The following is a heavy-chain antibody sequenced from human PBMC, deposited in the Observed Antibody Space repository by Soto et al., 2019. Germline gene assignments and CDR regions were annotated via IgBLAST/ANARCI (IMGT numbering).Heavy chain of an antibody. CDR2: FRSGGGT. CDR3: VRQGIGVLHGLVDV. D-gene: IGHD3-10*01. Sequence: SLTCAVSGGSLSAYYWTWIRQPPGKGLEWIGYFRSGGGTSYNPSLKSRVAISADTSMKQFSLRLSSVTAADTAVYYCVRQGIGVLHGLVDVWGQGTTVTVSS. CDR1: GGSLSAYY. V-gene: IGHV4-59*08. J-gene: IGHJ6*02.